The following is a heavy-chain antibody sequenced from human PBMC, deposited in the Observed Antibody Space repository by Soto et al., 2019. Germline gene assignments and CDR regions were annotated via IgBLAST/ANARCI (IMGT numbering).Heavy chain of an antibody. CDR1: GFTVSNNY. D-gene: IGHD2-15*01. CDR3: ARDIPSCSVAFCYSWNFDL. CDR2: IYSDGGT. J-gene: IGHJ4*02. Sequence: EVQLVESGGGLVQPGGSLRLSCAASGFTVSNNYMSWVRQAPGKGLEWVSVIYSDGGTYYADSVKGRFTISRDDSKNTLYLQMNSLRTEDTAVYYCARDIPSCSVAFCYSWNFDLWGQGTRVTVS. V-gene: IGHV3-53*04.